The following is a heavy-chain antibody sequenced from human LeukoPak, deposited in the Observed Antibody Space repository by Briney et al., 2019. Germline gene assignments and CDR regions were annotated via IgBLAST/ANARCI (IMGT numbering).Heavy chain of an antibody. CDR1: GTSISSSY. V-gene: IGHV4-59*01. D-gene: IGHD2-15*01. CDR3: ARDRSVYYFDY. CDR2: IYYSGST. Sequence: PSETLSLTCTFSGTSISSSYWSWIRQPPGRGLEWIAYIYYSGSTNYNPSLKSRVTISVDTSKNQFSLKLSSVPAADTAAYYCARDRSVYYFDYWGQGTLVTVSS. J-gene: IGHJ4*02.